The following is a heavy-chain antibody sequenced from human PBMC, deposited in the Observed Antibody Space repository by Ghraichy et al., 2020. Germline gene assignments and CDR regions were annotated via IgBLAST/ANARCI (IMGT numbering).Heavy chain of an antibody. CDR1: GFSLSGSGVG. CDR2: IYWDDDK. V-gene: IGHV2-5*04. J-gene: IGHJ4*02. CDR3: VHRNLYTNSLDY. Sequence: SGPTLVKPTQTLTLACTFSGFSLSGSGVGVGWIRQPPGKALEWLALIYWDDDKRYKPSLQSRLTITKDTSKNQVVLTVTNMDAVDTGTYYCVHRNLYTNSLDYWGQGTLVTVSS. D-gene: IGHD3-16*01.